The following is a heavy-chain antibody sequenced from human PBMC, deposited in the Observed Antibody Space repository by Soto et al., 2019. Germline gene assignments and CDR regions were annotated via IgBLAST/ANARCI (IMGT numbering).Heavy chain of an antibody. Sequence: TGGSLRLSCAASGFTFSRYGMHWVRQAPGKGLEWVAVISYDGSDIYYADSVKGRITISRDNSRNTLYLQMNSLRPEDTAVYYCAIVQFSSSRAEYFQLWGQGTVVTVSS. CDR2: ISYDGSDI. D-gene: IGHD2-2*01. J-gene: IGHJ1*01. CDR3: AIVQFSSSRAEYFQL. V-gene: IGHV3-30*03. CDR1: GFTFSRYG.